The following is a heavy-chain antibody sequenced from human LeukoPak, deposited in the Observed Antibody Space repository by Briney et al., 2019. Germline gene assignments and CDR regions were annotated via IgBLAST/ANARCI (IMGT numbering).Heavy chain of an antibody. CDR1: GFTFRSYA. V-gene: IGHV3-23*01. CDR3: ARGRYCSSTSCYTGIPDAFDI. D-gene: IGHD2-2*02. J-gene: IGHJ3*02. Sequence: PGGSLRLSCAASGFTFRSYAMSWVRQAPGKGLEWVSGITGSGGATYYADSVKGRFTISRDNSKNTLYLQMNSLRAEDTAVYYCARGRYCSSTSCYTGIPDAFDIWGQGTMVTVSS. CDR2: ITGSGGAT.